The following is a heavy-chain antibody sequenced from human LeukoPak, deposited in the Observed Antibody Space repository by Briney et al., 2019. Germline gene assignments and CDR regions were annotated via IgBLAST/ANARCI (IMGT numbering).Heavy chain of an antibody. CDR3: ASRYCSSTSRYDTLAAFDI. CDR2: IYYSGST. J-gene: IGHJ3*02. CDR1: GGSISSGGYY. D-gene: IGHD2-2*01. V-gene: IGHV4-39*07. Sequence: TSETLSLTCTVSGGSISSGGYYWGWIRQPPGKGLEGIGSIYYSGSTYYNPPLKSRVTISVDTSKNQFYLQVISVTAADTAVDYCASRYCSSTSRYDTLAAFDIWGQGTMVTVSS.